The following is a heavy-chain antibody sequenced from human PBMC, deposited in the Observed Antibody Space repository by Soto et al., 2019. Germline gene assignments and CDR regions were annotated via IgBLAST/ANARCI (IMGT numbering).Heavy chain of an antibody. Sequence: NPSETLSLTCTVSGGSISSSSYYWGWIRQPPGKGLEWIGSIYYSGSTYYNPSLKSRVTISVDTSKNQFSLKLSSVTAADTAVYYCASPWFSFDYWGQGTLVTVSS. CDR1: GGSISSSSYY. CDR3: ASPWFSFDY. CDR2: IYYSGST. V-gene: IGHV4-39*01. J-gene: IGHJ4*02. D-gene: IGHD3-22*01.